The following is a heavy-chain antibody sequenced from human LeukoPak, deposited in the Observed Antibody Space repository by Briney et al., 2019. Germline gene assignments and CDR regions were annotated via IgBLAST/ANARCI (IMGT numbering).Heavy chain of an antibody. CDR2: ITNDGSST. J-gene: IGHJ4*02. CDR1: GLTFSSHW. D-gene: IGHD5-12*01. CDR3: ARDPGYSGYDWELTTRDY. V-gene: IGHV3-74*01. Sequence: GGSLRLSCAASGLTFSSHWMHWVRQAPGKGLVWVSRITNDGSSTTYADSVKGRFTISRDNAKNSLYLQMNSLRAEDTAVYYCARDPGYSGYDWELTTRDYWGQGTLVTVSS.